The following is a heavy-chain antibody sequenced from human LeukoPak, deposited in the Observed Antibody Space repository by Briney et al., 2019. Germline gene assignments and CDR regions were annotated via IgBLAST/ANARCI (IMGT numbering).Heavy chain of an antibody. D-gene: IGHD6-13*01. V-gene: IGHV3-9*01. CDR2: ISWNSDTI. CDR1: GFTFDDYA. J-gene: IGHJ4*02. Sequence: GGSLRLSCAVSGFTFDDYAMHWVRQVPGKGLEWVSGISWNSDTIDLADSVKGRFTISRDNAKNSLYLQMNRLRSEDTAVYYCARTDSSSWCPHFDFWGQGTLVTVSS. CDR3: ARTDSSSWCPHFDF.